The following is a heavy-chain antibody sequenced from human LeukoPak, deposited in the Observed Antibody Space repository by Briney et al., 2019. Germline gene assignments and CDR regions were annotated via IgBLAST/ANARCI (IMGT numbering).Heavy chain of an antibody. J-gene: IGHJ4*02. CDR1: GGSFSGYY. CDR3: ARSPIVGATWFDY. Sequence: PSETLSLTCAVYGGSFSGYYWSWIRQPPGKGLEWIGEINHSGSTNYNPSLKSRVTISVDTSRNQFSLKLSSVTAADTAVYYCARSPIVGATWFDYWGQGTLVTVSS. D-gene: IGHD1-26*01. CDR2: INHSGST. V-gene: IGHV4-34*01.